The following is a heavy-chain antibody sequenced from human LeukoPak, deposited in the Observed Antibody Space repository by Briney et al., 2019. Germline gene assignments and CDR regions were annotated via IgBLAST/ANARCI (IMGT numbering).Heavy chain of an antibody. CDR3: ARELRDYYDSSGYFGSFYYFDY. V-gene: IGHV4-59*12. Sequence: SETLSLTCTVSGGSISSYFWTWIRQPPGKGLEWIGYISDSGSTDYYPSLKSRVTISVDTSKNHFSLKLRSVTAADTAVYYCARELRDYYDSSGYFGSFYYFDYWGQGTVVTVSS. CDR1: GGSISSYF. CDR2: ISDSGST. D-gene: IGHD3-22*01. J-gene: IGHJ4*02.